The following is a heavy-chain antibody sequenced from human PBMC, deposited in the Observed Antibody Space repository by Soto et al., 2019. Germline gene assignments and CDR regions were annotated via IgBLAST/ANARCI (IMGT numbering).Heavy chain of an antibody. CDR1: GGSISSDYYY. D-gene: IGHD3-22*01. CDR2: IYYSGST. CDR3: ARGGYDSSRGYYPCDF. Sequence: QVQLQESGPGLVKASETLSLTCSVSGGSISSDYYYWTWIRQPPGKGLEYIGYIYYSGSTYYNPSLKSRGSMSVDTSKNQFSLNLSSVTAADTAVDYCARGGYDSSRGYYPCDFWGQGTLVTVSS. J-gene: IGHJ4*02. V-gene: IGHV4-30-4*01.